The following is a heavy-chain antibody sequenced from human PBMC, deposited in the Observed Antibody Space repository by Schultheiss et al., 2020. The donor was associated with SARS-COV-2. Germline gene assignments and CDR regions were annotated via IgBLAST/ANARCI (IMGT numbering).Heavy chain of an antibody. V-gene: IGHV1-8*01. CDR1: GYTFTSYD. J-gene: IGHJ6*02. CDR3: ARDPSFGYYGMDV. CDR2: MNPNSGNT. Sequence: ASVKVSCKASGYTFTSYDINWVRQATGQGLEWMGWMNPNSGNTGYAQKFQGWVTMTRDTSISTAYMELSRLRSDDTAVYYCARDPSFGYYGMDVWDQGTTVTVSS. D-gene: IGHD3-10*01.